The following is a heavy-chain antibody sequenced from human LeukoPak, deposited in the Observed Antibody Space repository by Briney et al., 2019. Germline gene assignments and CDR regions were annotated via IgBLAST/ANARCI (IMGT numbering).Heavy chain of an antibody. CDR2: MNPNSGNT. J-gene: IGHJ4*02. D-gene: IGHD3-9*01. Sequence: GASVKVSCKASGYTFTSYDINWVRQATGQGLEWMGWMNPNSGNTGYAQKFQGRVTMTEDTSTDTAYMELSSLRSEDTAVYYCATSDYDIYPDYWGQGTLVTVSS. V-gene: IGHV1-8*01. CDR3: ATSDYDIYPDY. CDR1: GYTFTSYD.